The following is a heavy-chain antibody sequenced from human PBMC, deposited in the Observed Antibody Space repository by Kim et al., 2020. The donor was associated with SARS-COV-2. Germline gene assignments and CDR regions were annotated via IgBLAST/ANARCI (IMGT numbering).Heavy chain of an antibody. Sequence: YYADSVKGRFTISRDDSKNTLFLQLSSLRADDTALYYCAKGYSGWFFYDYWGQGTLVTVSS. V-gene: IGHV3-23*01. D-gene: IGHD6-19*01. CDR3: AKGYSGWFFYDY. J-gene: IGHJ4*02.